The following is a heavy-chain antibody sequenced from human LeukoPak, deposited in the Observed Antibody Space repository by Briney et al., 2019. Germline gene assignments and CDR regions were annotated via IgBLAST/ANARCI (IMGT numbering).Heavy chain of an antibody. J-gene: IGHJ6*03. V-gene: IGHV3-23*01. Sequence: ETVSLTCAVSGGSISSSNWWSWVRQPPGKGLDWVSAIRSTGGTAYYVGSVKGRFPMSRDKSKTTLYLQMNSLRAEDTAIYHCAKNGDRGAYCSGGSCYPYYYYNMDVWGKGTTVTIS. CDR3: AKNGDRGAYCSGGSCYPYYYYNMDV. CDR2: IRSTGGTA. D-gene: IGHD2-15*01. CDR1: GGSISSSN.